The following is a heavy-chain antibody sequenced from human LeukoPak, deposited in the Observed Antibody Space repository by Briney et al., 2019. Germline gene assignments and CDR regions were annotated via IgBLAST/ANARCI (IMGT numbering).Heavy chain of an antibody. J-gene: IGHJ2*01. Sequence: ASVKVSCKASGYTFTSYGISWVRQAPGQGLEWMGWISTYNGNTNYAQKLQGRVTMTTDTSTSTAYMELRSLRSDDTAVYYCARDRYYYDSSGYILSWYFDLWGRGTLVTVSS. D-gene: IGHD3-22*01. CDR1: GYTFTSYG. CDR2: ISTYNGNT. CDR3: ARDRYYYDSSGYILSWYFDL. V-gene: IGHV1-18*01.